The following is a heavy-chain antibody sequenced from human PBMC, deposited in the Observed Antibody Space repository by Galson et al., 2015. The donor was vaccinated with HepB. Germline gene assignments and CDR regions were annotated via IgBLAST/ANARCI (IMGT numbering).Heavy chain of an antibody. Sequence: SLRLSCAASGFTVSTNYMSWVRQAPGKGLEWVSVIYSGISTYYADSVKGRFTISTDNSKNTLFLQMNSLRAEDTAVYYCARDRGRGKYYYDYWGQGTLVTVSS. V-gene: IGHV3-53*01. D-gene: IGHD3-10*01. CDR1: GFTVSTNY. CDR2: IYSGIST. J-gene: IGHJ4*02. CDR3: ARDRGRGKYYYDY.